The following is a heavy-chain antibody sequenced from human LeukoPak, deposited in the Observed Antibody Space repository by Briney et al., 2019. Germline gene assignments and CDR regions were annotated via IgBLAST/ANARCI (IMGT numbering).Heavy chain of an antibody. CDR1: GGSISSYY. D-gene: IGHD6-13*01. Sequence: KTSETLSLTCTVSGGSISSYYWSWIRQPPGKGLEWIGYIYYSGSTNYNPSLKSRVTISVDTSKNQFSLKLSSVTAADTAVYYCARQRIAAAGDIIFDYWGQGTLVTVSS. CDR2: IYYSGST. CDR3: ARQRIAAAGDIIFDY. V-gene: IGHV4-59*08. J-gene: IGHJ4*02.